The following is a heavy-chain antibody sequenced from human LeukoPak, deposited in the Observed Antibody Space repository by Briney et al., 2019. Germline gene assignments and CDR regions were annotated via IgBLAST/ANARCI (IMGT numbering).Heavy chain of an antibody. CDR1: GFTFSNYV. J-gene: IGHJ6*02. CDR2: ISGSGGST. Sequence: PGGSLRLSCAASGFTFSNYVMSWVRQAPGKGLEWVSAISGSGGSTYYADSVKGRFTISRDNSKNTLYLQMNSLRAEDTAVYYCAKEMEVPDIVLMVYAIPSYYYYGMDVWGQGTTVTVSS. D-gene: IGHD2-8*01. CDR3: AKEMEVPDIVLMVYAIPSYYYYGMDV. V-gene: IGHV3-23*01.